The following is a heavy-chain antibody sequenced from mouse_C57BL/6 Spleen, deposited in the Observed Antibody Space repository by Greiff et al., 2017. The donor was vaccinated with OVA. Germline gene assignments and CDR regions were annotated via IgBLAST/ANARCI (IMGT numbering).Heavy chain of an antibody. V-gene: IGHV5-16*01. CDR1: GFTFSDYY. D-gene: IGHD1-1*01. CDR2: INYDGSST. Sequence: DVHLVESEGGLVQPGSSMKLSCTASGFTFSDYYMAWVRQVPEKGLEWVANINYDGSSTYYLDSLKSRFIISRDNAKNILYLHMSSLKSEDTATYYCARERDYYGSSRWYFDVWGTGTTVTVSS. CDR3: ARERDYYGSSRWYFDV. J-gene: IGHJ1*03.